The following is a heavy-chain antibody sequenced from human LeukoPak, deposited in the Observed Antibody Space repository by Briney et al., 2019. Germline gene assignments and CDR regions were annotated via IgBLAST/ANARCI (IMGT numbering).Heavy chain of an antibody. Sequence: GGSLRLSCAASGFSFSSYSMNWVRQAPGKGLEWVSSISSASNYIYYAVSVKGRFTISRDNSKNTLYLQMNSLRAEDTAVYYCAKGGRGVIFGWFDPWGQGTLVTVSS. CDR1: GFSFSSYS. CDR3: AKGGRGVIFGWFDP. CDR2: ISSASNYI. J-gene: IGHJ5*02. D-gene: IGHD3-10*01. V-gene: IGHV3-21*04.